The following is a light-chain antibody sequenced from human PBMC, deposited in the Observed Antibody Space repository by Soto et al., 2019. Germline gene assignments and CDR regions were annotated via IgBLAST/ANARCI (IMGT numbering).Light chain of an antibody. CDR3: CSYVGTFTWV. V-gene: IGLV2-11*01. CDR1: SSYVGGYNY. CDR2: DVS. Sequence: QSALTQPRSVSDSPGQSVTISCTGTSSYVGGYNYVSWYQQHPGKAPKVMIYDVSKRPSGVPDRFSGSKSGNTASLTISGLQAEDEADYYCCSYVGTFTWVFGGGTKVTVL. J-gene: IGLJ3*02.